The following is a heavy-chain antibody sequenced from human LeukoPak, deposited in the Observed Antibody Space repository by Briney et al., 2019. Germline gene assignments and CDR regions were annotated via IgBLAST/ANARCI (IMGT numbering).Heavy chain of an antibody. J-gene: IGHJ4*02. CDR2: IHYSGTT. CDR1: GGSISSYY. CDR3: ARSVVVPAARRNQRNLFDY. Sequence: SETLSLTCTVSGGSISSYYWGWFRQPPGTGLEWIAYIHYSGTTNYNPSHKSRVIISMVTSKNQFSLKLNSVTAADTAVYYCARSVVVPAARRNQRNLFDYWGQGTLVTVSS. D-gene: IGHD2-2*01. V-gene: IGHV4-59*01.